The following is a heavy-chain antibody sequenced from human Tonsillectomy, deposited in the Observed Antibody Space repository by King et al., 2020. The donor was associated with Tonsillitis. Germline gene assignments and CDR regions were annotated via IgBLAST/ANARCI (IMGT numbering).Heavy chain of an antibody. CDR2: ISSTNAI. D-gene: IGHD3-22*01. CDR1: GLNFNTFT. CDR3: VRDKEATYFDIGRGSFDI. V-gene: IGHV3-21*01. Sequence: VQLVESGGGLVKPGGSLRLSCAASGLNFNTFTMNWVRQAPGKGLEWVSSISSTNAIYYGDSGKGRFTISRDNAKNSLYLKMNSLRAEDTAGYYCVRDKEATYFDIGRGSFDIWGPGTMVTVSS. J-gene: IGHJ3*02.